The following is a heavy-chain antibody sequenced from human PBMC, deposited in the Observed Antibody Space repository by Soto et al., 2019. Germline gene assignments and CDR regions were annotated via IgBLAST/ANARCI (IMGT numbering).Heavy chain of an antibody. Sequence: PXVCLRLSCEASGFSFTNYHMSWIRQAPGKGLEWVALISETGSHTAYAESVKGRFTISRDNARPSVFLQMNSLRSDDTAVYFCARSLRATSPLTFWGQGTPVTVSS. D-gene: IGHD7-27*01. CDR3: ARSLRATSPLTF. CDR2: ISETGSHT. V-gene: IGHV3-11*06. J-gene: IGHJ4*02. CDR1: GFSFTNYH.